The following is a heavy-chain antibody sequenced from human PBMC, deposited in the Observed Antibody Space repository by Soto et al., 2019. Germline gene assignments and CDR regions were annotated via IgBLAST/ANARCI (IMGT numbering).Heavy chain of an antibody. J-gene: IGHJ4*02. CDR3: TSTPLVDGY. CDR2: IKSKTDGGTT. D-gene: IGHD2-15*01. CDR1: GFTFSNAW. Sequence: GESLKISCAASGFTFSNAWMSWVRQAPGKGLEWVGRIKSKTDGGTTDYAAPVKGRFTISRDDSKNTLYLQMNSLKTEDTAVYYCTSTPLVDGYWGQGTLVTVSS. V-gene: IGHV3-15*01.